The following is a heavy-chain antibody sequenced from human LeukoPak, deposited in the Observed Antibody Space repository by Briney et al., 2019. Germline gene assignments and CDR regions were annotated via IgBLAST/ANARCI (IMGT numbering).Heavy chain of an antibody. Sequence: PSETLSLTCTVSGGSISSYYWSWIRQPAGKGLEWIGRIYTSGSTNYNPSLKSRVTMSVDKSKSQFSLKLSSVTAADTAVYYCARDHGGWYFSWFDPWGQGTLVTVSS. CDR3: ARDHGGWYFSWFDP. J-gene: IGHJ5*02. V-gene: IGHV4-4*07. CDR2: IYTSGST. D-gene: IGHD6-19*01. CDR1: GGSISSYY.